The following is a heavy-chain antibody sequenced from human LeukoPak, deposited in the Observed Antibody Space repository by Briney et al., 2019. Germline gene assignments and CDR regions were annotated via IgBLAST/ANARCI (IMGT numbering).Heavy chain of an antibody. D-gene: IGHD1-14*01. CDR1: GFTFSSYA. J-gene: IGHJ5*02. CDR3: ARETRYRGGPNWFDP. V-gene: IGHV3-30-3*01. CDR2: ISYDGSNK. Sequence: GRSLRLSCAASGFTFSSYAMHWVCEAPGKGLERVAVISYDGSNKYYADSVKGRFTISRDNSKNTLYLQMNSLRAEDTAVYYCARETRYRGGPNWFDPWGQGTLVTVSS.